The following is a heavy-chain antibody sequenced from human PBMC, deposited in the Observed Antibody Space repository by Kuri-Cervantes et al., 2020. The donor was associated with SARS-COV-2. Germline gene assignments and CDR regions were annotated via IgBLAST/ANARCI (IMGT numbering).Heavy chain of an antibody. CDR1: GLTFSHYV. Sequence: GESLKISCSASGLTFSHYVMHWVRQAPGKGLEYVSAINNDGYYTYYTDSVKGRFIISRDNSKNTLYPQMSSLRAEDTAVYYCVKSLRFLEWLPLHYWGQGTLVTVSS. CDR3: VKSLRFLEWLPLHY. CDR2: INNDGYYT. V-gene: IGHV3-64D*08. D-gene: IGHD3-3*01. J-gene: IGHJ4*02.